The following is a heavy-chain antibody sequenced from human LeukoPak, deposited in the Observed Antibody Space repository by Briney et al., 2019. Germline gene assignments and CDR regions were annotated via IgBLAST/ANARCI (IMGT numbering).Heavy chain of an antibody. D-gene: IGHD5-12*01. CDR3: ARGRDSGYDLGLYY. CDR1: GYTFTSYG. V-gene: IGHV1-18*01. CDR2: ISAYNGNA. J-gene: IGHJ4*02. Sequence: GASVKVSCKASGYTFTSYGISWVRQAPGQGLEWMGWISAYNGNANYAQKLQGRVTMTTDTSTSTAYMELRSLRSDDTAVYYCARGRDSGYDLGLYYWGQGTLVTVSS.